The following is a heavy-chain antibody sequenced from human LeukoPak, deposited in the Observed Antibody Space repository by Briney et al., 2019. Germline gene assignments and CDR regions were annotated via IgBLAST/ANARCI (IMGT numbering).Heavy chain of an antibody. Sequence: SEXLSLTCTVSGGSISSSTYHWGWVRQPPGKGLEWIGSFYYSGSSYYNPSLKSRVTISAATSKNQLSLKLSSVTAADTAVYYCARALGYCSGGSCYSDVVDIWGQGTMVTVSS. CDR2: FYYSGSS. CDR3: ARALGYCSGGSCYSDVVDI. D-gene: IGHD2-15*01. V-gene: IGHV4-39*01. CDR1: GGSISSSTYH. J-gene: IGHJ3*02.